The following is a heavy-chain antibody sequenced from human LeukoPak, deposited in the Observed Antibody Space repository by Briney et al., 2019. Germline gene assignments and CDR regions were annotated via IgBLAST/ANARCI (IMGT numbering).Heavy chain of an antibody. CDR2: ISVSGGST. J-gene: IGHJ4*02. D-gene: IGHD4-11*01. CDR1: GFTFSSYA. V-gene: IGHV3-23*01. Sequence: GGSLRLSRAASGFTFSSYAMSWVRQAPGKGLEWVSVISVSGGSTYYADSVKGRFTISRDNSKNTLYLQMNSLRVEDTAVYYCAKGGGATVPFDNWGQGTLVTVSS. CDR3: AKGGGATVPFDN.